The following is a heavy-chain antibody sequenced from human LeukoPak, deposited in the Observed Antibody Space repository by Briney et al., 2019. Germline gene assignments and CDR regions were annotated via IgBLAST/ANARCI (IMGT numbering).Heavy chain of an antibody. CDR3: AKDLNKILRYFDWLSPLDY. J-gene: IGHJ4*02. CDR2: IVGSGDST. D-gene: IGHD3-9*01. Sequence: QSGGSLRLSCAASGFTFSSYAMSWVRQAPGKGLEWVSAIVGSGDSTFYADSVKGRFTISRDNSRNTLYLQMNSLRAEDTAVYSCAKDLNKILRYFDWLSPLDYWGQGTLVTVSS. V-gene: IGHV3-23*01. CDR1: GFTFSSYA.